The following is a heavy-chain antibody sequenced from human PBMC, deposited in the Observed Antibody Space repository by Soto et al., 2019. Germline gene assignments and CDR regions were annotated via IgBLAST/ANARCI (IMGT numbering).Heavy chain of an antibody. D-gene: IGHD2-15*01. CDR2: TSGSGGST. CDR1: GFTFTSYA. Sequence: EVQLLESGGGLVQPGGSLRLSCAASGFTFTSYAMGWVRQAPGLGLEWVSTTSGSGGSTYYADSVKGRFTISRDNSKNTLYLQMNSLRADDTALYYCAKSWGRYCSGSSCYVFDYWGQGTLVTVSS. J-gene: IGHJ4*02. V-gene: IGHV3-23*01. CDR3: AKSWGRYCSGSSCYVFDY.